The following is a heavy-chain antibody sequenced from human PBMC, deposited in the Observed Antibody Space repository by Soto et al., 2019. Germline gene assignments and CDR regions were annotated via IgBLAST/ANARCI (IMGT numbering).Heavy chain of an antibody. CDR3: AAGTKQWFGEFDY. V-gene: IGHV1-58*02. D-gene: IGHD3-10*01. J-gene: IGHJ4*02. Sequence: SVTVSCTASGFTFTSSAMQWVRQARGQRLEWIGWIVVGSGNTNYAQKFQERVTITRDMSTSTAYMELSSLRSEDTAVYYCAAGTKQWFGEFDYWGQGTLVTVSS. CDR1: GFTFTSSA. CDR2: IVVGSGNT.